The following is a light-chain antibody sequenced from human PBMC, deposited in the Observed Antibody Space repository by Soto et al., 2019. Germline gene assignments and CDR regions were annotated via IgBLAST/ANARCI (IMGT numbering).Light chain of an antibody. Sequence: VVTRSPGTLSVSPGEGAGLCCGASLSVSSSYLAWYQQKPGQAPRLLIYGASSRATGIPDRFSGRRSRTHFTPTLPSPAPEDFAVHYCQPYGSPPRTLGPGTKVDIK. CDR1: LSVSSSY. CDR3: QPYGSPPRT. V-gene: IGKV3-20*01. J-gene: IGKJ1*01. CDR2: GAS.